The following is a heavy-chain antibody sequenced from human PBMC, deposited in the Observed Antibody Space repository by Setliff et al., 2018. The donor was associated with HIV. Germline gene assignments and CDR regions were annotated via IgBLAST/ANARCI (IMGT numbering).Heavy chain of an antibody. CDR2: IYTTGST. V-gene: IGHV4-4*07. CDR1: GGSISSYY. CDR3: ARGFTNYDIMTGYPRAPYYYYYMDV. D-gene: IGHD3-9*01. J-gene: IGHJ6*03. Sequence: SETLSLTCTVSGGSISSYYWSWIRQPAGKGLEWIGRIYTTGSTNYNPSLKSRVTMSVDTSKNQFSLKLRSVTAADTAVYYCARGFTNYDIMTGYPRAPYYYYYMDVWGKGTAVTVSS.